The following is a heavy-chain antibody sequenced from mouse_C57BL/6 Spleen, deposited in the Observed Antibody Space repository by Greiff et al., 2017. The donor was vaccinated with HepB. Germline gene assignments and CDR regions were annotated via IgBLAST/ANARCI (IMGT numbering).Heavy chain of an antibody. J-gene: IGHJ2*01. CDR1: GYTFTDYY. D-gene: IGHD1-1*01. CDR2: INPNNGGT. CDR3: ARRVLLRYLDY. V-gene: IGHV1-26*01. Sequence: EVQLQQSGPELVKPGASVKISCKASGYTFTDYYMNWVKQSHGKSLEWIGDINPNNGGTSYNQKFKGKATLTVDKSSSTAYMELRSLTSEDSAVYYCARRVLLRYLDYWGQGTTLTVSS.